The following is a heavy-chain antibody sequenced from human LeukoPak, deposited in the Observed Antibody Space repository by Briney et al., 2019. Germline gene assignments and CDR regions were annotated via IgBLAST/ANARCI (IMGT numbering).Heavy chain of an antibody. CDR3: ARALRFLPYYFDY. V-gene: IGHV1-18*01. CDR1: GYTFTSYD. J-gene: IGHJ4*02. CDR2: ISAYNGNT. Sequence: GASVKVSCKASGYTFTSYDINWVRQATGQGLEWMGWISAYNGNTNYAQKLQGRVTMTTDTSTSTAYMELRSLRSDDTAVFYCARALRFLPYYFDYWGQGTLVTVSS. D-gene: IGHD3-3*01.